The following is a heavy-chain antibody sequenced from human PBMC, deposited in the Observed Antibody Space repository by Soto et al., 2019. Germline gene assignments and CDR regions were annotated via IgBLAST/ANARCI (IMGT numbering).Heavy chain of an antibody. CDR3: AGRPEIHPR. V-gene: IGHV4-4*02. Sequence: QVHLQESGPGLVKPSETLSLTCTISGGSTSSSDWWTWVRQPPGEGLEWIGEIHRAGVTNYNSSLASRLTISLDHSRILCSLSLTSVTVADAAVYFCAGRPEIHPRWGQGILVPVSS. J-gene: IGHJ4*02. CDR2: IHRAGVT. D-gene: IGHD1-26*01. CDR1: GGSTSSSDW.